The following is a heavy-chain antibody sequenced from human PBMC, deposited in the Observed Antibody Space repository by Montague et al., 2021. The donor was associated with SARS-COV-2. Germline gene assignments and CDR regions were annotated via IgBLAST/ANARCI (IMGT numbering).Heavy chain of an antibody. J-gene: IGHJ6*02. CDR1: DFSLDLSW. D-gene: IGHD4-11*01. Sequence: SLRLSCAASDFSLDLSWMSWVRQTPGKGLEWVANIMADGSQKYYVDSVKGRFTISRDKAYKSVYLQMNSLRVEDTAVYYCAREKTVRGIYYFGMGVWGQGSTVTVSS. CDR2: IMADGSQK. V-gene: IGHV3-7*03. CDR3: AREKTVRGIYYFGMGV.